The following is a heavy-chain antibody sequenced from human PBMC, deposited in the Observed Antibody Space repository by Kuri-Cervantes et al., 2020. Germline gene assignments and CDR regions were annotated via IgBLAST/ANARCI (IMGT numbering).Heavy chain of an antibody. CDR3: ARGAETMIDY. D-gene: IGHD3-22*01. CDR2: INHSGST. V-gene: IGHV4-34*01. CDR1: GFTFSDYY. Sequence: GSLRLSCAASGFTFSDYYMSWIRQAPGKGLEWVGEINHSGSTDYNPSLKSRVTISIDTSKNQFSLNLSFVTASDTAVYYCARGAETMIDYWGQGTLVTVSS. J-gene: IGHJ4*02.